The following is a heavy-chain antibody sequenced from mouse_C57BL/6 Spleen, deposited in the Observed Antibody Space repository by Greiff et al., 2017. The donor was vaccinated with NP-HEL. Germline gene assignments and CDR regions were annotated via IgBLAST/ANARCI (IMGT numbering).Heavy chain of an antibody. CDR2: INPYNGDT. CDR1: GYSFTGYF. V-gene: IGHV1-20*01. J-gene: IGHJ3*01. CDR3: ARTTPTGDWFAY. D-gene: IGHD1-1*01. Sequence: VQLQQSGPELVKPGDSVKISCKASGYSFTGYFMNWVMQSHGKSLEWIGRINPYNGDTFYNQKFKGKATLTVDKSSSTAHMALRSLTSEDSAVYYCARTTPTGDWFAYWGQGTLVTVSA.